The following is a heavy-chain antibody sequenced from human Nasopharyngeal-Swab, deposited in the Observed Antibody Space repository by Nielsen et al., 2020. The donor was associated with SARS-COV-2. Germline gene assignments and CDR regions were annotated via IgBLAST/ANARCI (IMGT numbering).Heavy chain of an antibody. CDR3: STDPVGGGSWFEDY. V-gene: IGHV3-15*01. J-gene: IGHJ4*01. CDR1: GFTFTNAW. CDR2: IQSKADGGTT. D-gene: IGHD2-15*01. Sequence: GGSLRLSCAASGFTFTNAWMSWVRQAPGKGLEWVGRIQSKADGGTTDYAAPVKGRFTISRDDSKHTLYLQMNSLKTEDTGVYYCSTDPVGGGSWFEDYWGPGTLVTVSS.